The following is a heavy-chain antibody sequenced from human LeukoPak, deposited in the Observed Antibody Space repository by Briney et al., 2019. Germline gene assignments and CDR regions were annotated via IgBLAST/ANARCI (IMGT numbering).Heavy chain of an antibody. D-gene: IGHD3-22*01. V-gene: IGHV3-23*01. Sequence: GGSLRLSCAASEFTFSSYAMNWVRQAPGKGLEWVSAMSGSGGSTYYADSVKGRFTISRDNSKNTLYLQMNSLRAEDTAVYYCAKDLNYYDSSGYYPLDYWGQGTLVTVSS. CDR3: AKDLNYYDSSGYYPLDY. J-gene: IGHJ4*02. CDR2: MSGSGGST. CDR1: EFTFSSYA.